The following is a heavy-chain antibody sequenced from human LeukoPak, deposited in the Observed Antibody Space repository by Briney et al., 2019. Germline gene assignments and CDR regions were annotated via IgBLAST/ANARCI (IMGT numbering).Heavy chain of an antibody. J-gene: IGHJ4*02. Sequence: SETLSLTCAVYGESFSGYYWNWIRQHPGKGLEWIGEITHSGSTNYSPSLKSRVTISVDMSKNHFSLKMNSLTAADTAVYYCARGPYFEYWGQGTLVTVSS. V-gene: IGHV4-34*01. CDR3: ARGPYFEY. CDR1: GESFSGYY. CDR2: ITHSGST.